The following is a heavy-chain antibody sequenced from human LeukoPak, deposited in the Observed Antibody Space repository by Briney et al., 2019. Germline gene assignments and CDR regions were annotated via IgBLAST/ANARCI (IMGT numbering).Heavy chain of an antibody. CDR3: AREITVTVHYYYYYMDV. J-gene: IGHJ6*03. V-gene: IGHV4-61*02. CDR2: IYTSGST. CDR1: GGSISSGSYY. D-gene: IGHD4-17*01. Sequence: PSQTLSLTCTVSGGSISSGSYYWSWIRQPAGKGLEWIGRIYTSGSTNYNPSLKSRVTMSVDTSKNQFSLKLSSVTAADTAVYYCAREITVTVHYYYYYMDVWGEGTTVTISS.